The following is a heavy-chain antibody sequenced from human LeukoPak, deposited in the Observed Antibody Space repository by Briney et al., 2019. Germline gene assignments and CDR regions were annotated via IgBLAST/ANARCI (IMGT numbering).Heavy chain of an antibody. CDR3: VRGGYRGFDYEY. Sequence: PGESLRLSCAASGFTFSTYSMNWLRLAPGKGLEWVSSISPDSNYKYYVDSVKGRFTISRDNAKSSLYLQMNSLRAEDTAVYYCVRGGYRGFDYEYWGQGTLVTVSS. V-gene: IGHV3-21*01. CDR1: GFTFSTYS. CDR2: ISPDSNYK. D-gene: IGHD5-12*01. J-gene: IGHJ4*02.